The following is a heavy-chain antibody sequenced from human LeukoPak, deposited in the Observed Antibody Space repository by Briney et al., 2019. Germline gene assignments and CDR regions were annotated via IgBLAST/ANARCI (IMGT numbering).Heavy chain of an antibody. J-gene: IGHJ1*01. CDR3: AREPYYDFWSGQPRYFQH. CDR2: ISSSSSYI. D-gene: IGHD3-3*01. V-gene: IGHV3-21*01. CDR1: GFTFSSYS. Sequence: GGSLRLSCAASGFTFSSYSMNWVRQAPGKGLEWVSSISSSSSYIYYADSVKGRFTISRDNAKNSLYLQMNSLRAEDTAVYYCAREPYYDFWSGQPRYFQHWGQGTLVTVSS.